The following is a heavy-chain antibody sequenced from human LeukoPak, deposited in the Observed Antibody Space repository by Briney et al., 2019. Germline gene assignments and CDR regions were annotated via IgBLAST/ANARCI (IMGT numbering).Heavy chain of an antibody. Sequence: PSETLSLTCVVSGYSFSSCYYWGWIRQPPGKGLVWIGSIYHSGSTYYNPSLKSRFTISVDTSKNQFTLKLSSVTAADTAVYYCARNANRGSTFDYWGQGTLVTVSS. D-gene: IGHD1-26*01. J-gene: IGHJ4*02. CDR1: GYSFSSCYY. V-gene: IGHV4-38-2*01. CDR2: IYHSGST. CDR3: ARNANRGSTFDY.